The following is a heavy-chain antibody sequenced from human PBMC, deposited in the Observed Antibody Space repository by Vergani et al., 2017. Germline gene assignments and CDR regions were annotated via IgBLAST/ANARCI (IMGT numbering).Heavy chain of an antibody. J-gene: IGHJ4*02. CDR3: AALGSSSWYVVY. V-gene: IGHV4-4*02. CDR1: GGSISSSNW. CDR2: IYHSGST. Sequence: QVQLQESGPGLVKPSGTLSLTCAVSGGSISSSNWWSWVRQPPGKGLEWIGEIYHSGSTNYNPSRKSRVTMSVDKSKNQFSLKLSSVTAAATAVYYCAALGSSSWYVVYWGQGTLVTVSS. D-gene: IGHD6-13*01.